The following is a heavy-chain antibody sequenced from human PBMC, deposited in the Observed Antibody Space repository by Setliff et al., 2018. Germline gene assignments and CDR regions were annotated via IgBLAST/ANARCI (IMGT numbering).Heavy chain of an antibody. CDR1: GGSFSNHG. D-gene: IGHD5-18*01. V-gene: IGHV1-69*05. Sequence: GASVKVSCKASGGSFSNHGFTWVRQAPGQGLEWMGGTIPSFGSTNYAQKFQDRVTIITDESTSTAYMELSSLRTEDTAVYYCAREGVDTRSSTDYRYYMDVWGKGTTVTVSS. J-gene: IGHJ6*03. CDR2: TIPSFGST. CDR3: AREGVDTRSSTDYRYYMDV.